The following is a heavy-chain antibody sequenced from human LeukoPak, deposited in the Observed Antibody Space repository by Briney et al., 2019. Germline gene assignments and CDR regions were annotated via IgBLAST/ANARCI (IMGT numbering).Heavy chain of an antibody. CDR2: TYYRSKWYN. Sequence: SQTLSLTCAIPGDSVSSNSAAWNRIRQSPSRGLEWLGRTYYRSKWYNDYAVSVKSRITINPDTSKNQFSLQLNSVTPEDTAVYYCASLGYWGDWGFVDVWGQGTTVTVSS. V-gene: IGHV6-1*01. CDR1: GDSVSSNSAA. CDR3: ASLGYWGDWGFVDV. J-gene: IGHJ6*02. D-gene: IGHD2-15*01.